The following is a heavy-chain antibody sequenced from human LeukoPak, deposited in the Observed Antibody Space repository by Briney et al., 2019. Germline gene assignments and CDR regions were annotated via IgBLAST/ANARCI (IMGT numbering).Heavy chain of an antibody. CDR1: GFTFSTYT. Sequence: GGSLRLSCAASGFTFSTYTMNWVRQAPGKGLEWLSSITGSSNKIYYADSLKGRFTTSRDNAKNSLYLQMSSLRAEDTAVYYCTRDFTPTHYYYYYYGMDVWGQGTTVTVSS. CDR2: ITGSSNKI. CDR3: TRDFTPTHYYYYYYGMDV. V-gene: IGHV3-21*01. J-gene: IGHJ6*02.